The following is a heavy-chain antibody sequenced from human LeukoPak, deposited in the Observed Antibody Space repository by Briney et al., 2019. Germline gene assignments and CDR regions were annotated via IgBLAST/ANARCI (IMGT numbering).Heavy chain of an antibody. V-gene: IGHV3-33*01. Sequence: TGGSLRLSCAASGFTFSSYGMHWVRQAPGKGLEWVAVIWYDGSNKYYADSVKGRFTISRDNSKNTLYLQMNSLRAEDTAVYYCARDHYYDSSGYQYFQHWGQGTLVTVSS. CDR2: IWYDGSNK. D-gene: IGHD3-22*01. J-gene: IGHJ1*01. CDR1: GFTFSSYG. CDR3: ARDHYYDSSGYQYFQH.